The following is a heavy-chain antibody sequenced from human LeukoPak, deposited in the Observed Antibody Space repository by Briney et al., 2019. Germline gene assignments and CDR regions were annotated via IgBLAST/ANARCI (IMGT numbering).Heavy chain of an antibody. D-gene: IGHD3-10*01. J-gene: IGHJ4*02. V-gene: IGHV3-53*01. CDR3: ARGSGLTMAFDY. CDR2: IYTGGST. Sequence: GGSLRLSCAASGFSVSDKYMSWVRQAPGKGQEWVSVIYTGGSTYYADSVKGRFTISRDNSKNTLYLQMNSLRAEDMAVYYCARGSGLTMAFDYWGQGTLVTVSS. CDR1: GFSVSDKY.